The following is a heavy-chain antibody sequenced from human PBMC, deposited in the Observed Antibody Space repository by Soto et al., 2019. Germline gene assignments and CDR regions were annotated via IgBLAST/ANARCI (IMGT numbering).Heavy chain of an antibody. Sequence: QITLKESGPTLVRPTQTLTLTCTVSGFSLDTWGVGVGWIRQSPGKAPEWLALIYWDDDKRYSPSLKNRLTITKDTSKNQVVLTLTNMDPVDTVTYYCARALGSWGSYYFDHWCPGTLVTVSS. D-gene: IGHD3-16*01. CDR3: ARALGSWGSYYFDH. J-gene: IGHJ4*02. V-gene: IGHV2-5*02. CDR1: GFSLDTWGVG. CDR2: IYWDDDK.